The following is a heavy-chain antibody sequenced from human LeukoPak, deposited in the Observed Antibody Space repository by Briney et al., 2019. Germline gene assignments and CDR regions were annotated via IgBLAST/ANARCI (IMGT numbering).Heavy chain of an antibody. V-gene: IGHV4-59*01. Sequence: PSETLSLTXTVSGGSIGTYYWSWIRQPPGKGLEWIGYIYYSGSTSYNPSLRSRVTISTDTSRNQFSLKLSSVTAADTAVYYCARSFHYDSSGYFYYMHVWGKGTTVTVSS. J-gene: IGHJ6*03. CDR1: GGSIGTYY. D-gene: IGHD3-22*01. CDR3: ARSFHYDSSGYFYYMHV. CDR2: IYYSGST.